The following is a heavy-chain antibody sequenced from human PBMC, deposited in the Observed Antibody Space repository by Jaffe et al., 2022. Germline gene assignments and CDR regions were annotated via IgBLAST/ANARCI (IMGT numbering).Heavy chain of an antibody. V-gene: IGHV3-73*02. CDR2: IRSKANSYAT. Sequence: EVQLVESGGGLVQPGGSLKLSCAASGFTFSGSAMHWVRQASGKGLEWVGRIRSKANSYATAYAASVKGRFTISRDDSKNTAYLQMNSLKTEDTAVYYCTGLSTVTPTNYYYYYMDVWGKGTTVTVSS. CDR1: GFTFSGSA. J-gene: IGHJ6*03. CDR3: TGLSTVTPTNYYYYYMDV. D-gene: IGHD4-4*01.